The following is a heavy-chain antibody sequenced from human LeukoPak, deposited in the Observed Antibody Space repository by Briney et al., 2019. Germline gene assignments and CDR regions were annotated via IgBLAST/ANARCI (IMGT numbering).Heavy chain of an antibody. CDR1: GFTFSNHA. Sequence: GGSLRLSCSASGFTFSNHAMYWVRQAPGKGLEYVSATSSNGGSTYYADSVKGKFTISRDNSKNTLHLQMSGLRAEDTAMYYCAKLMVRGTSFDYWGQGTLVTVPS. CDR3: AKLMVRGTSFDY. D-gene: IGHD3-10*01. J-gene: IGHJ4*02. CDR2: TSSNGGST. V-gene: IGHV3-64D*09.